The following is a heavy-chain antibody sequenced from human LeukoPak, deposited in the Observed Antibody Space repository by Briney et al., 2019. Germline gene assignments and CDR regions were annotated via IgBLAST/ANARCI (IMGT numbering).Heavy chain of an antibody. D-gene: IGHD3-10*01. V-gene: IGHV4-34*01. J-gene: IGHJ4*02. CDR1: GGSFSGYY. CDR2: INHSGST. Sequence: SETLSLTCAVYGGSFSGYYWSWIRQPPGKGLEWIGEINHSGSTNYSPSLKSRVTISVDTSKNQFSLKLSSVTAADTAVYYCARHPRGSGSYYNVAARAFDYWGQGTLVTVSS. CDR3: ARHPRGSGSYYNVAARAFDY.